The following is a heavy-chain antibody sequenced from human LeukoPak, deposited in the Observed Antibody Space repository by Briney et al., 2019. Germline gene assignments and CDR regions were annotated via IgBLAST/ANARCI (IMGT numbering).Heavy chain of an antibody. J-gene: IGHJ4*02. CDR2: IKQDGSEK. D-gene: IGHD2-15*01. CDR1: GFTFSSYW. Sequence: PGGSLRLSCAASGFTFSSYWMSWVRQAPGKGLEWVANIKQDGSEKYYVDSVKGRFTISRDNAKNSLYLQMNSLRAEDTAVYYCARDLGYCSGGSCFKPFDYWGQGTLVTVSS. V-gene: IGHV3-7*01. CDR3: ARDLGYCSGGSCFKPFDY.